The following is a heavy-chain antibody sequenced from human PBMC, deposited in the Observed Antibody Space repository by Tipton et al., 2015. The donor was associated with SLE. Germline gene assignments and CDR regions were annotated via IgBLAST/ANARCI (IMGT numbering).Heavy chain of an antibody. CDR2: IYYSGST. Sequence: LRLSCTVSGGSISSSSYYWGWIRQPPGKGLEWIGSIYYSGSTYYNPSLKSRVTISVDTSKNQFSLKLSSVTAADTAVYYCARVRSSRRTGYSTSYYYYGMDVWGQGTTVTVSS. J-gene: IGHJ6*02. D-gene: IGHD6-13*01. V-gene: IGHV4-39*07. CDR3: ARVRSSRRTGYSTSYYYYGMDV. CDR1: GGSISSSSYY.